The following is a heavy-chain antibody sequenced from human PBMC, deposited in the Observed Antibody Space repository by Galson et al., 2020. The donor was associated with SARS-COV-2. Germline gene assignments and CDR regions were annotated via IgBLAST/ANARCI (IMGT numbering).Heavy chain of an antibody. V-gene: IGHV2-5*02. CDR2: IYWDDDK. D-gene: IGHD3-3*01. J-gene: IGHJ4*02. Sequence: VSGPTLVKPTQTLTLTCTFSGFSLSTSGVGVGWIRQPPGKALEWLALIYWDDDKRYSPSLKSRLTITKDTSKNQVVLTMTNMDPVDTATYYCAHRRGDFWSGYYPGYYWGQGTLGTVSS. CDR3: AHRRGDFWSGYYPGYY. CDR1: GFSLSTSGVG.